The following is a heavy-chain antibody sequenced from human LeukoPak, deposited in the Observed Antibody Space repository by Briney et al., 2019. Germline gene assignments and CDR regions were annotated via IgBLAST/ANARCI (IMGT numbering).Heavy chain of an antibody. J-gene: IGHJ4*02. CDR2: ISSSSSYI. D-gene: IGHD3-22*01. Sequence: GGSLRLSCAAPGFTFSSYSMNWVRQAPGKGLEWVSSISSSSSYIYYADSVKGRFTISRDNAKNSLYLQMNSLRAEDTAVYYCAKDADYYDRSGYYPPNYWGQGTLVTVSS. CDR3: AKDADYYDRSGYYPPNY. V-gene: IGHV3-21*01. CDR1: GFTFSSYS.